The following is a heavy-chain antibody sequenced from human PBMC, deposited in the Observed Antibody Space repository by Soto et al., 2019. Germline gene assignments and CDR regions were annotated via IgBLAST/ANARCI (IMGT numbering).Heavy chain of an antibody. CDR3: ARQYYFGSGSYYNRPFGF. CDR1: GGSISSSSYY. CDR2: IYYSGNT. D-gene: IGHD3-10*01. Sequence: PSETLSLTCTVSGGSISSSSYYWGWIRQPPGKGLEWIGSIYYSGNTYYNPSLKSRVTISVDTAKNQFSLKLSSVTAADTAVYYFARQYYFGSGSYYNRPFGFWGQGTLVTVSS. J-gene: IGHJ4*02. V-gene: IGHV4-39*01.